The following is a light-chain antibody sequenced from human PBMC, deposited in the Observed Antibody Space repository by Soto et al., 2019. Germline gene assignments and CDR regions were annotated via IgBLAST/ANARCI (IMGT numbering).Light chain of an antibody. CDR1: SSSIGAGYE. V-gene: IGLV1-40*01. Sequence: QSVLTQPPSVSGAPGQRVTISCSGTSSSIGAGYEVHWYHQLPGTAPKLVVSGNGNRPSGVPERFSGSKSGTSASLAISGLRSEDEAEYYCAAWDDSLSGSYAFGTGTKLTVL. CDR2: GNG. CDR3: AAWDDSLSGSYA. J-gene: IGLJ1*01.